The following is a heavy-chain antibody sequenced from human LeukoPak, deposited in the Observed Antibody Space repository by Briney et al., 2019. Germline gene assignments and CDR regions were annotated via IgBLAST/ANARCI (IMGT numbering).Heavy chain of an antibody. V-gene: IGHV1-24*01. CDR1: GYTLTELS. Sequence: GASVKVSCKVSGYTLTELSMHWVRQAPGKGLEWMGGFDPEDGETIYAQKFQGRVTMTEDTSTDTAYMELRSLRSDDTAVYYCAKTSDWSGNYRGCFDPWGQGTLVTVSS. D-gene: IGHD3-3*01. CDR3: AKTSDWSGNYRGCFDP. J-gene: IGHJ5*02. CDR2: FDPEDGET.